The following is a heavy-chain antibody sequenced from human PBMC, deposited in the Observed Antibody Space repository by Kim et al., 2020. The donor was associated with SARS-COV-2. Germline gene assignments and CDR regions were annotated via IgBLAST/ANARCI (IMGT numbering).Heavy chain of an antibody. CDR2: ISSSSSYI. CDR1: GFTFSSYS. CDR3: ASGGLLGDY. D-gene: IGHD1-26*01. Sequence: GGSLRLSCAASGFTFSSYSMNWVRQAPGKGLEWVSSISSSSSYIYYADSVKGRCTISRDNAKNSLYLQMNSLRAEDTAVYYCASGGLLGDYWGQGTLVTVSS. J-gene: IGHJ4*02. V-gene: IGHV3-21*01.